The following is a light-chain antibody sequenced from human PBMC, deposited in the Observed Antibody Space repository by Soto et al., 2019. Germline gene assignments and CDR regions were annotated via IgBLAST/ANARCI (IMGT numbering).Light chain of an antibody. CDR2: GAS. J-gene: IGKJ1*01. CDR3: PLYNNLPCT. V-gene: IGKV3-15*01. Sequence: SKSPGTVSLSQGERATLSCTASPSVSSSYLAWYQQKPGQAPKLLIYGASTRATGIPARFSGSGSGTEFTLTISSLQSEDFALYYCPLYNNLPCTFGEGTKVDIK. CDR1: PSVSSSY.